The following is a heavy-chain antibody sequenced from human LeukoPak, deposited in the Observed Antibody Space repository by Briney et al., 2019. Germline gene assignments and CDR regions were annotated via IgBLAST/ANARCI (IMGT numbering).Heavy chain of an antibody. CDR2: IHYSGST. V-gene: IGHV4-59*01. J-gene: IGHJ4*02. Sequence: PSETLSLTCTVSGGSISSYYWSWIRQPPGKGLEWIGYIHYSGSTNYNPSLKSRVTISVDTSKNQFSLKLSSVTAADTAVYYCARDNCSGGSCYPDYWGQGTLVTVSS. D-gene: IGHD2-15*01. CDR3: ARDNCSGGSCYPDY. CDR1: GGSISSYY.